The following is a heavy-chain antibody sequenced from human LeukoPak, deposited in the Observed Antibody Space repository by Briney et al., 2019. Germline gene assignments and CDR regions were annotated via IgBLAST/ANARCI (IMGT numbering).Heavy chain of an antibody. J-gene: IGHJ6*02. Sequence: SQTLSLTCAISGDSVSTTTSIWNWIRQSPSRGLEWLGRTYYRSKWNYDYADSVKSRITISPDTSENQFSLQLQFVTPADSAVYYCARRRHANNGVDVWGQGTTVTVSS. CDR2: TYYRSKWNY. CDR1: GDSVSTTTSI. CDR3: ARRRHANNGVDV. V-gene: IGHV6-1*01.